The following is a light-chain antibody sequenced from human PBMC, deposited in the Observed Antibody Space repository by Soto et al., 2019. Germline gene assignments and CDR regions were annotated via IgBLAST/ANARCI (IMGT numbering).Light chain of an antibody. Sequence: EIVLTQYPGTLSLSPGERATLSCRASESVISGYVAWYQQKPGQAPRLLIYSASTRVTGIPDRFSGSGSGTDFTLTISRLEPEDFAVYYCQQYVTSLTFGGGTKVDNK. V-gene: IGKV3-20*01. CDR3: QQYVTSLT. J-gene: IGKJ4*01. CDR2: SAS. CDR1: ESVISGY.